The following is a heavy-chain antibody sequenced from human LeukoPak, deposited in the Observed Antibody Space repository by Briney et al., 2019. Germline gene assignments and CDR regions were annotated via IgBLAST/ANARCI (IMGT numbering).Heavy chain of an antibody. CDR3: ARHAMAAGMNAFDI. CDR2: INHSGST. D-gene: IGHD6-13*01. CDR1: GGSISSYY. V-gene: IGHV4-34*01. Sequence: SETLSLTCTVSGGSISSYYWSWIRQPPGKGLEWIGEINHSGSTNYNPSLKSRVTISVDTSKNQFSLKLSSVTAADTAVYYCARHAMAAGMNAFDIWGQGTMVTVSS. J-gene: IGHJ3*02.